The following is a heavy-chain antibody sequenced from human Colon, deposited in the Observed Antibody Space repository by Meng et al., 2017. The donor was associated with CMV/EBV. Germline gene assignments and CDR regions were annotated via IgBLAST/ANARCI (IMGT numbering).Heavy chain of an antibody. V-gene: IGHV3-21*06. D-gene: IGHD1-26*01. J-gene: IGHJ6*02. CDR1: GFTFSDYI. Sequence: GESLKISCAVSGFTFSDYIINWVRQAPGKGLEWVSSISATSTYIYYADSVKGRFTISRDNGKNLVYLQMNNLRAEDTAVYYCARDTTSGSYIHHYGMDVWGLGTTVTVSS. CDR2: ISATSTYI. CDR3: ARDTTSGSYIHHYGMDV.